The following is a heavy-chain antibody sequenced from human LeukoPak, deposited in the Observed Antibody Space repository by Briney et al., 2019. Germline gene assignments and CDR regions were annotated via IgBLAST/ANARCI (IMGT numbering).Heavy chain of an antibody. CDR3: ARGGNWNYFDAFDI. CDR2: IYYSGST. Sequence: SETLSLTFTVSGGSISSYYWSWIRQPPGKGLEWIGYIYYSGSTNYNPSLKSRVTISVDTSKNQFSLKLSSVTAADTAVYYCARGGNWNYFDAFDIWGQGTMVTVSS. J-gene: IGHJ3*02. V-gene: IGHV4-59*01. CDR1: GGSISSYY. D-gene: IGHD1-7*01.